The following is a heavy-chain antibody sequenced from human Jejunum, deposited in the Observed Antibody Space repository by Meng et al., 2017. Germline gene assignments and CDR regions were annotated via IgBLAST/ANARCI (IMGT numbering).Heavy chain of an antibody. Sequence: VESGGVCVQRGWCVRVSGGASRFSVSDQSMTWVRQAPGKGLDWVSVILAGNRGPVYAASVKGRFTISKDHSKTTLDLQMSRLRVDDSAVYLCVTRAWLDSWGQGTLVTVSS. D-gene: IGHD6-6*01. CDR2: ILAGNRGP. J-gene: IGHJ5*01. V-gene: IGHV3-23*04. CDR3: VTRAWLDS. CDR1: RFSVSDQS.